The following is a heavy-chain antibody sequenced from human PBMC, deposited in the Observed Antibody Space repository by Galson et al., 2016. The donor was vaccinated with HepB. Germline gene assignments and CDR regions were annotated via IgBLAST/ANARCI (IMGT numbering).Heavy chain of an antibody. D-gene: IGHD3-10*01. Sequence: SLRLSCAASGFTFSTYGMHWVRQAPGKGLEWVALISYDGKSESYADSVKGRFTISRDNSKNTVCLQMNSLRVEDTALYYCAKDGYFASGSALYGMDVWGQGTTVTVSS. J-gene: IGHJ6*02. CDR2: ISYDGKSE. CDR1: GFTFSTYG. V-gene: IGHV3-30*18. CDR3: AKDGYFASGSALYGMDV.